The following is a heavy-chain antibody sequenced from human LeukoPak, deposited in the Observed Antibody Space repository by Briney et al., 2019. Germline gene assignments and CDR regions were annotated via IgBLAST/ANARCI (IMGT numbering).Heavy chain of an antibody. CDR3: GRRGYRSGLEYMDY. Sequence: SETLSLTCTVSGGSMSSYYWSLVRQPPGEGPGWAGCVYYSGTSHYNPSLKSRCTLSGDTSKKQFSLKLTCLTAAASAVYYWGRRGYRSGLEYMDYWGQGTLVTVSS. D-gene: IGHD6-19*01. V-gene: IGHV4-59*01. CDR1: GGSMSSYY. CDR2: VYYSGTS. J-gene: IGHJ4*02.